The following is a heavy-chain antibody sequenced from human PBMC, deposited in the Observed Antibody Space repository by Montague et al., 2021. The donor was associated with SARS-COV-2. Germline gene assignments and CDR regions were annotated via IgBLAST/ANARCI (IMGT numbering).Heavy chain of an antibody. J-gene: IGHJ6*02. V-gene: IGHV3-48*03. CDR2: ISSSGGGSTK. CDR1: GFIFSSYD. Sequence: SLRLSCAASGFIFSSYDMNWVRQAPGKGLEWISYISSSGGGSTKHYTDSVQGRFTISRDNAKNSLYLHMNSLRVEDTAIYYCARDRDWDDWCGMDVWGQGTMVTVSS. D-gene: IGHD2-21*01. CDR3: ARDRDWDDWCGMDV.